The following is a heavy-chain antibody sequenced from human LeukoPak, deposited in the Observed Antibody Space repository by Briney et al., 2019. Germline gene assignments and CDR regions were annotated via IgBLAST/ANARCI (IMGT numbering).Heavy chain of an antibody. CDR1: GGSISSYY. V-gene: IGHV4-59*01. Sequence: SETLSLTCTVSGGSISSYYWSWIRQPPGKGLEWIGYIYYSGSTNYNPSLKSRVTISVDTSKNQFSLKLSSVTAADTAVYYYARHGSGSYYNFYYWGQGTLVTVSS. CDR3: ARHGSGSYYNFYY. D-gene: IGHD3-10*01. CDR2: IYYSGST. J-gene: IGHJ4*02.